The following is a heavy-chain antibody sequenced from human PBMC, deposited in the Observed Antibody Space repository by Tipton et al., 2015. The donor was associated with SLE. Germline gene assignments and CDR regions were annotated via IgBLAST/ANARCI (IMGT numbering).Heavy chain of an antibody. CDR1: GGSISSYY. J-gene: IGHJ4*02. V-gene: IGHV4-59*01. Sequence: LRLSCTVSGGSISSYYWSWIRQPPGKGLEWIGYIYYSGSTNYNPSLKSRVTISVDTSKNQFSLKLSSVTAADTAVYYCARDNCCASCCFSDYWGQGTLVTVSS. CDR2: IYYSGST. CDR3: ARDNCCASCCFSDY. D-gene: IGHD2-15*01.